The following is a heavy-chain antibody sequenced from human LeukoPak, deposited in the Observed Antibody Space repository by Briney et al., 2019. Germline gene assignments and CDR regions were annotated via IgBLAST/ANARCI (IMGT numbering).Heavy chain of an antibody. V-gene: IGHV3-23*01. CDR2: ISDSGGST. CDR1: GFTFSSYV. Sequence: GGSLRLSCAASGFTFSSYVMNWVRQAPGKGLEWVSGISDSGGSTYYADSVKGRFTISRDNSKNTVYLQMNRLRVEDTALYYCVRSLDYWGQGTLVTVSS. CDR3: VRSLDY. J-gene: IGHJ4*02.